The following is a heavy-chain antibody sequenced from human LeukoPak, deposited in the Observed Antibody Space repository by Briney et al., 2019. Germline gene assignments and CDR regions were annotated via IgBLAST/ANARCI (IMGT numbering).Heavy chain of an antibody. V-gene: IGHV4-34*01. J-gene: IGHJ3*02. D-gene: IGHD4-23*01. CDR2: INHSGST. Sequence: SETLSLTCAVYGGSFSGYYWSWIRQPPGKGLEWIGEINHSGSTNYNPSLKSRVTISVDTSKSQFSLKLSSVTAADTAVYYCATGGIGAFDIWGQGTMVTVSS. CDR1: GGSFSGYY. CDR3: ATGGIGAFDI.